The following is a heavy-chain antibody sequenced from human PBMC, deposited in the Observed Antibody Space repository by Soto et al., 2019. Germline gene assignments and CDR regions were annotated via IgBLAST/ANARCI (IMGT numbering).Heavy chain of an antibody. V-gene: IGHV4-34*01. J-gene: IGHJ4*02. Sequence: SSETLSLTCAVHGGSFSDYYWSWIRQPPGKGLEWIGEINHSGSTNYNPSLKSRVTISVDTSKNQFSLKLSSVTAADTAVYYCARGRAYYDSSGYPPKKYYFDYWGQGTLVTVSS. D-gene: IGHD3-22*01. CDR1: GGSFSDYY. CDR3: ARGRAYYDSSGYPPKKYYFDY. CDR2: INHSGST.